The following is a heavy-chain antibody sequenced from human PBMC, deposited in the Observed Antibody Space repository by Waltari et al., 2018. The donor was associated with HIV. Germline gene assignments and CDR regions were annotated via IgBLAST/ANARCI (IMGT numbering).Heavy chain of an antibody. Sequence: EVQLVESGGGLVQPGGSLRLSCAASGFTFSSYWMHWVRQAPGKGVLWVSCISSDGSTTNYADSVKGRLTISRDNAKNTLYLQMNSLRADDTAVYYCARENTMTYYDALDIWGQGTMVTVSS. V-gene: IGHV3-74*01. CDR3: ARENTMTYYDALDI. D-gene: IGHD4-17*01. CDR2: ISSDGSTT. J-gene: IGHJ3*02. CDR1: GFTFSSYW.